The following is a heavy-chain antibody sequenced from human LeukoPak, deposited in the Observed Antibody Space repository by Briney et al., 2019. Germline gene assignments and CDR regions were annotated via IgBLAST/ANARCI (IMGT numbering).Heavy chain of an antibody. CDR2: IYYSGNT. D-gene: IGHD5-24*01. V-gene: IGHV4-59*08. CDR1: GDSINNYY. CDR3: ARVDGYVPDY. J-gene: IGHJ4*02. Sequence: SETLSLTCIVSGDSINNYYWNWIRQPPGKGLEWIGYIYYSGNTKYNPSLKSRVTISVDTSKNQFSLKLTSVTAADTAVYYCARVDGYVPDYWGQGTLVTVSS.